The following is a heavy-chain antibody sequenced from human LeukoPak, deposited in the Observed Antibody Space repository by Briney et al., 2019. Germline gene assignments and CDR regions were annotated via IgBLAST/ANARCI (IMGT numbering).Heavy chain of an antibody. CDR3: ARDTREEGQSSGYIDY. CDR1: GFTFSSYG. D-gene: IGHD3-22*01. J-gene: IGHJ4*02. V-gene: IGHV3-33*01. CDR2: IWYDGSNK. Sequence: PGRSLRLSCAASGFTFSSYGMDWVRQAPGKGLEWVALIWYDGSNKYYGDSVKGRFTISRDNSKNTLYLQMNSLRAEDTAVYFCARDTREEGQSSGYIDYWGQGTLVTVSS.